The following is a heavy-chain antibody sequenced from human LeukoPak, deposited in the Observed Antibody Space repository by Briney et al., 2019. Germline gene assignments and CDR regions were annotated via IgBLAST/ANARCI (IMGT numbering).Heavy chain of an antibody. D-gene: IGHD2-2*01. CDR1: GFTFSRHW. V-gene: IGHV3-74*01. CDR2: IESDGGRT. J-gene: IGHJ4*02. CDR3: ARVGHCSSTACFIDY. Sequence: AGGSLRLSCAASGFTFSRHWMHWVRQAPGKGLVWVSRIESDGGRTDYADSLKGRFTISRDNAKNTLYLEMNSLRAEDTAVYYCARVGHCSSTACFIDYWGQGTLVTVSS.